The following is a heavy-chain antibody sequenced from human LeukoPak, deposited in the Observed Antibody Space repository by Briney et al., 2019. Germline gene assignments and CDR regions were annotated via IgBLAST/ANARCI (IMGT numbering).Heavy chain of an antibody. CDR2: IYHSGST. D-gene: IGHD6-13*01. V-gene: IGHV4-4*02. Sequence: SGTLSLTCAVSGGSISSSNWWSWVRQPPGKGLEWIGEIYHSGSTNYNPSLKSRVTISVDKSKNQFSLKLSSVTAADTAVYYCAIQPYSSSWYGSFDIWGQGTMVTVSS. CDR1: GGSISSSNW. J-gene: IGHJ3*02. CDR3: AIQPYSSSWYGSFDI.